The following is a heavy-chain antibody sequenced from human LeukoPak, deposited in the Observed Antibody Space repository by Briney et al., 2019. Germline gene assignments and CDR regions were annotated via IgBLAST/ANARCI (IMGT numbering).Heavy chain of an antibody. CDR2: MNPNSGNT. J-gene: IGHJ6*02. CDR1: GYTFTSYD. CDR3: ARVQDRISKMVRGVIIPSNYGMDV. Sequence: ASVKVSCKASGYTFTSYDINLVRQATGQGLEWMGWMNPNSGNTGYAQKFQGRVTMTRNTSISTAYMELSSLRSEDTAVYYCARVQDRISKMVRGVIIPSNYGMDVWGQGTTVTVSS. D-gene: IGHD3-10*01. V-gene: IGHV1-8*01.